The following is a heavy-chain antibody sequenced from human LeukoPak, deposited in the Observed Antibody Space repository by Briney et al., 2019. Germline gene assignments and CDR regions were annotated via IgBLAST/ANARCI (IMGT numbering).Heavy chain of an antibody. CDR1: GGSISSYY. Sequence: SETLSLTCTASGGSISSYYWSWIRQPPGKGLEWIGYIYYSGSTNYNPSLKSRVTISVDTSKNQFSLKLSSVTAADTAVYYCARVEDCGGDCAYYFDYWGQGTLVTVSS. CDR3: ARVEDCGGDCAYYFDY. J-gene: IGHJ4*02. D-gene: IGHD2-21*02. V-gene: IGHV4-59*01. CDR2: IYYSGST.